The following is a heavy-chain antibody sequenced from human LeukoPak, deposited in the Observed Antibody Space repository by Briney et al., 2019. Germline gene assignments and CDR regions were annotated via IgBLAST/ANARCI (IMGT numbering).Heavy chain of an antibody. V-gene: IGHV3-11*04. CDR3: ARDMGAYYYDSSGYYQLDY. CDR2: ISSSGSTI. Sequence: GGSLRLSCAASGFTFSDYYMSWIRQAPGKGLEWVSYISSSGSTIYYADSVKGRFAISRDNAKNSLYLQMNSLRAEDTAVYYCARDMGAYYYDSSGYYQLDYWGQGTLVTVSS. D-gene: IGHD3-22*01. CDR1: GFTFSDYY. J-gene: IGHJ4*02.